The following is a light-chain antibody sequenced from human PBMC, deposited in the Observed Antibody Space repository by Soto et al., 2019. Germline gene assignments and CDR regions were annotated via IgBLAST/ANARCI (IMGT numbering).Light chain of an antibody. J-gene: IGLJ1*01. CDR3: CSYTSSSTLV. Sequence: QSALTQLASVSGSPGQSITISCTGTSSDVGSYNLVSWYQQHPGKAPKLMIYEGSKRPSGVSNRFSGSKSGNTASLTISGLQAEDEADYYCCSYTSSSTLVFGTGTKVTVL. CDR1: SSDVGSYNL. CDR2: EGS. V-gene: IGLV2-14*02.